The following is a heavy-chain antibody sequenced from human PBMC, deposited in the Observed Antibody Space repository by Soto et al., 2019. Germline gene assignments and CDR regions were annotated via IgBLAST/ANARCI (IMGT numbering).Heavy chain of an antibody. D-gene: IGHD6-13*01. V-gene: IGHV4-31*03. J-gene: IGHJ1*01. CDR3: ARTIIAAAGNERYFQH. Sequence: LSLTCTVSGGSISSGGYYWSWIRQHPGKGLEWIGYIYYSGSTYYDPSLKSRVTISVDTSKNQFSLKLSSVTAADTAVYYCARTIIAAAGNERYFQHWGQGTLVTVSS. CDR2: IYYSGST. CDR1: GGSISSGGYY.